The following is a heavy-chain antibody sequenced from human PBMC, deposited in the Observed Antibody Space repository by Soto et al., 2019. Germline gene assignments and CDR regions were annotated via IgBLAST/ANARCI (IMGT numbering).Heavy chain of an antibody. D-gene: IGHD3-3*01. J-gene: IGHJ5*02. CDR2: IYYSGST. CDR1: GGSISSYY. V-gene: IGHV4-59*08. CDR3: ARHGPSWDDFWSGYKESSTKNWFDP. Sequence: SETLSLTCTVSGGSISSYYWSWIRQPPGKGLEWIGYIYYSGSTNYNPSLKSRVTISVDTSKNQFSLKLSSLTAADTAVYYCARHGPSWDDFWSGYKESSTKNWFDPWGQGTLVTVSS.